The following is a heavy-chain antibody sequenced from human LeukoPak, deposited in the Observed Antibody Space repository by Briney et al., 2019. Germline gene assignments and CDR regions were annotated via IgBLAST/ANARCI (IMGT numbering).Heavy chain of an antibody. CDR3: ARGNQYFDY. CDR2: ISYYGSNK. Sequence: GGSLRLSCAASGFTFSSYAMHWVRQAPGKGLEWVAVISYYGSNKYYADSVKGRFTISRDNSKNTLYLQMNSLRAEDTAVYYCARGNQYFDYWGRGTLVTVSS. J-gene: IGHJ4*02. CDR1: GFTFSSYA. V-gene: IGHV3-30-3*01. D-gene: IGHD1-14*01.